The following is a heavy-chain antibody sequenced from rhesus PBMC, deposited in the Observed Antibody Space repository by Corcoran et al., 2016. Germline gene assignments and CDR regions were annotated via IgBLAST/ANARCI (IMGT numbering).Heavy chain of an antibody. CDR3: ASRGTVITEFDY. V-gene: IGHV4-73*01. D-gene: IGHD4-23*01. J-gene: IGHJ4*01. CDR2: IYGTSAST. CDR1: GGSISGYYY. Sequence: QVQLQQWGEGLVKPSETLSLTCAVYGGSISGYYYWSWIRQPPGKGLEWIGYIYGTSASTTSNPSLKNRVTISKDTSKNQFSLKLSSVTAADTAVYYCASRGTVITEFDYWGQGVLVTVSS.